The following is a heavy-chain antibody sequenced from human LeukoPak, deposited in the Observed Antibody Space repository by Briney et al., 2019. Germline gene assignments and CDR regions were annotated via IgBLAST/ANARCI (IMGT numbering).Heavy chain of an antibody. J-gene: IGHJ5*02. CDR1: GFTFTSYG. Sequence: GGSLRLSCAASGFTFTSYGIHWVRQAPGKGLEWVAFIRYGGSDEHYADSVKGRSTISRDISKNTVYLQMNGLRIEDTAVYYCAKEGFDPWGQGTLVTVSS. CDR2: IRYGGSDE. V-gene: IGHV3-30*02. CDR3: AKEGFDP.